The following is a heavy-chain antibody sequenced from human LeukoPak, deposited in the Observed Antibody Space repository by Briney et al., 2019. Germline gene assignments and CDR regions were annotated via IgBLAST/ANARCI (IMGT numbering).Heavy chain of an antibody. Sequence: PGGSLRLSCAASGFTLSSYSMNWVRQAPGKGLEWVSYISSSSTHIYYAGSVKGRFTISRDNARNSLYLQMNSLRAEDTAIYYYARSEHSSSSFDYWGQGTLVTASS. V-gene: IGHV3-21*01. J-gene: IGHJ4*02. CDR1: GFTLSSYS. CDR3: ARSEHSSSSFDY. D-gene: IGHD6-6*01. CDR2: ISSSSTHI.